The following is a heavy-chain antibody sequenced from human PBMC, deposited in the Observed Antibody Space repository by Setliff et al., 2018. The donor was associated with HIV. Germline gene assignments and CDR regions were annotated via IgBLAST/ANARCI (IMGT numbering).Heavy chain of an antibody. D-gene: IGHD1-1*01. V-gene: IGHV5-51*01. CDR3: AREIRTIEGGALDI. CDR1: GYSFTKFW. CDR2: IYPGDSDT. J-gene: IGHJ3*02. Sequence: GESLKISCQASGYSFTKFWIGWVRQMPGKGLEWMGLIYPGDSDTRYSPSFQGQVTISADKSITTAYLQWSSLKASDTAMYYCAREIRTIEGGALDIWGQGTLVTVSS.